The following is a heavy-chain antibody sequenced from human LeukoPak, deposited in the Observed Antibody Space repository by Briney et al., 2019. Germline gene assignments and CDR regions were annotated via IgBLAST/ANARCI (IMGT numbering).Heavy chain of an antibody. V-gene: IGHV4-38-2*02. CDR1: GYSISSGYY. D-gene: IGHD5-18*01. CDR2: IYHSGST. Sequence: KTSETLSFTCIASGYSISSGYYWGWIRQPPGKGLEWIGSIYHSGSTYYNPSLKSRVTISVDTSKNQFSLKLSSVTAADTAVYYCARVGYSYGSAYWGQGTLVTVSS. J-gene: IGHJ4*02. CDR3: ARVGYSYGSAY.